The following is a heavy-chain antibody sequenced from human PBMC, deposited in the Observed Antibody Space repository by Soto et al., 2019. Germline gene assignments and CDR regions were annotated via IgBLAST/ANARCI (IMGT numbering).Heavy chain of an antibody. CDR1: GFTFSRDA. Sequence: EAQLVESGGGLVQPGGSLRLSCAASGFTFSRDAMSWVRQAPGKGLQWVSTISGSGDTTYYADSVKGRFTISRDNSKNTLYLQMNSLRAEDTAMYFCAKDRKVTMFDFDCWGQGTLVTVSS. V-gene: IGHV3-23*04. D-gene: IGHD3-10*02. CDR2: ISGSGDTT. CDR3: AKDRKVTMFDFDC. J-gene: IGHJ4*02.